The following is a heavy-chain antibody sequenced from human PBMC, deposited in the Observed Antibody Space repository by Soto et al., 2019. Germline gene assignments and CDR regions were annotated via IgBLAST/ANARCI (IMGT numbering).Heavy chain of an antibody. CDR2: IIPIFGTA. Sequence: ASVKVSCKASGGTFSSYAISWVRQAPGQGLEWMGGIIPIFGTANYAQKFQGRVTITADESTSTAYMELSSLRSEDTAVYYCASPPYYDSSGYRAGRYGMDVWGQGTLVTVS. CDR1: GGTFSSYA. CDR3: ASPPYYDSSGYRAGRYGMDV. V-gene: IGHV1-69*13. J-gene: IGHJ6*02. D-gene: IGHD3-22*01.